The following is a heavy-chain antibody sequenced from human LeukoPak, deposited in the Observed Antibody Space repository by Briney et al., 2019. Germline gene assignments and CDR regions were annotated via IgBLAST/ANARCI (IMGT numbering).Heavy chain of an antibody. CDR2: ISYDGSNK. CDR3: AKKGAPPPVDYYYGRAV. J-gene: IGHJ6*04. CDR1: GFTFSSCG. D-gene: IGHD4/OR15-4a*01. Sequence: GGSLRLSCAASGFTFSSCGMHWVRQAPGKGLEWVAVISYDGSNKYYADSVKGRFTISRDNSKNTLYLQMNSLRAEDTAVYYCAKKGAPPPVDYYYGRAVGGKGTTVTFS. V-gene: IGHV3-30*18.